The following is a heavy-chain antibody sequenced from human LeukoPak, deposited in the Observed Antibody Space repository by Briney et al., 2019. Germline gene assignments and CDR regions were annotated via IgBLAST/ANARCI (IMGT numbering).Heavy chain of an antibody. CDR2: IIPIFGTA. D-gene: IGHD4-23*01. V-gene: IGHV1-69*13. CDR3: ATGYGGNPTCYYYGMDV. Sequence: SVKVSCKASGGTFSSYAISWVRQAPGQGLEWMGGIIPIFGTANYAQKFQGRVTITADESTSTAYMELSSLRSGDTAVYYCATGYGGNPTCYYYGMDVWGQGTTVTVSS. CDR1: GGTFSSYA. J-gene: IGHJ6*02.